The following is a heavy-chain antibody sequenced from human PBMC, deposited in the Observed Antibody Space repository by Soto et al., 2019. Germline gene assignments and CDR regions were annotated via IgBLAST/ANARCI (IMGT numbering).Heavy chain of an antibody. CDR1: GFTFSDNL. CDR2: LNPDTGNT. J-gene: IGHJ3*01. V-gene: IGHV1-3*01. CDR3: ARDIQTVGPRANAAFDV. Sequence: QVQLVQSGAELKKPGASVNISCTASGFTFSDNLINWVRQVPGQGLEWMGWLNPDTGNTRYSETFQGRVTISRHPSASIVYSELSGLANQDTALYFCARDIQTVGPRANAAFDVWGQGTMITVSS. D-gene: IGHD5-18*01.